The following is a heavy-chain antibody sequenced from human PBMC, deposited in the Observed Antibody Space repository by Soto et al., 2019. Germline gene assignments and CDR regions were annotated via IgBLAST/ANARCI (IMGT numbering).Heavy chain of an antibody. CDR1: GFTFSSYD. Sequence: GESLKISCAASGFTFSSYDMHWVRQATGKGLEWVSAIGTAGDTYYPGSVKGRFTISRENAKNSLYLQMNSLRAGDTAVYYCARENRGDAFDIWGQGTMVTVSS. CDR2: IGTAGDT. V-gene: IGHV3-13*01. D-gene: IGHD3-10*01. J-gene: IGHJ3*02. CDR3: ARENRGDAFDI.